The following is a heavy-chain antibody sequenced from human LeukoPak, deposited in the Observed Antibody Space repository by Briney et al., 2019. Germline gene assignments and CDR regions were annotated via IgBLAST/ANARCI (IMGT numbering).Heavy chain of an antibody. Sequence: PGGSLRLSCAASGFTFSSYSMNWVRQAPGKGLEWVSSSGSSYYIYYADSVKGRFTISRDNAKNSLYLQMNSLKTEDMALYYCSNLGTFWGQGTLVTVSS. CDR2: SGSSYYI. J-gene: IGHJ4*02. V-gene: IGHV3-21*04. CDR3: SNLGTF. D-gene: IGHD3-16*01. CDR1: GFTFSSYS.